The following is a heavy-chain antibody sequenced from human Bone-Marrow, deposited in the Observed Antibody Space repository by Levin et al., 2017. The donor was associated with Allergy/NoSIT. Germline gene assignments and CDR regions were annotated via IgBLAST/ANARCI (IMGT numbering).Heavy chain of an antibody. Sequence: GGSLRLFCAASGFTFSSSSMHWVRQAPGKGLEWVSFISYDGRNTYYVDSVKGRFTISRDNSKNTLYLQMNSLRAEDTALYYCAKDRNGHDFWTAFDYWGQGTVVTVSS. CDR2: ISYDGRNT. CDR3: AKDRNGHDFWTAFDY. D-gene: IGHD3/OR15-3a*01. J-gene: IGHJ4*02. V-gene: IGHV3-30*18. CDR1: GFTFSSSS.